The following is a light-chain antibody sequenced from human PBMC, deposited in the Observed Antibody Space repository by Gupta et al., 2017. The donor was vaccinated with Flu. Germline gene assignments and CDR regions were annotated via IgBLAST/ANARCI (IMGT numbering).Light chain of an antibody. CDR3: QQDYSTHP. CDR2: WAS. CDR1: QSVLYSSNNKNY. J-gene: IGKJ4*01. V-gene: IGKV4-1*01. Sequence: DIVMTQSPDSLAVSLGERATINCKSSQSVLYSSNNKNYLAWYQQKPGQPPKLLIYWASTRESGVPDRFSGSESGTDFTLTISSLQAEDVAVYYCQQDYSTHPFGGGTKVEIK.